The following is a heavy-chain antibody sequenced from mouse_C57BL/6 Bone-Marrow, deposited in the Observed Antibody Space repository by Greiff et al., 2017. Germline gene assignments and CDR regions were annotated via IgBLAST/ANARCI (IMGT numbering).Heavy chain of an antibody. CDR1: GYTFTDYY. CDR3: ARAMVTTRYAMDY. V-gene: IGHV1-19*01. CDR2: INPYNGGT. D-gene: IGHD2-2*01. Sequence: VQLQQSGPVLVKPGASVKMSCKASGYTFTDYYMNWVKQSHGKSLEWIGVINPYNGGTSYNQKFKGKATLTVDKSSSTAYMELNSLTSEDSAVYYCARAMVTTRYAMDYWGQGTSVTVSS. J-gene: IGHJ4*01.